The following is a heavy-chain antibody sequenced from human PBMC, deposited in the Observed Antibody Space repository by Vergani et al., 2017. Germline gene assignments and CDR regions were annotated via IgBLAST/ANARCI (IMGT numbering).Heavy chain of an antibody. V-gene: IGHV3-21*06. CDR2: ISISSSYI. CDR3: AREGPQLDLDY. J-gene: IGHJ4*02. D-gene: IGHD6-13*01. Sequence: EQLVESGGGVVQPGGSLRLSCAASGFTFSSFGMNWVRQAPGRGLEWVSSISISSSYIYYADSVRGRFTISRDNPKNSLYLQMSSLRAEDTAVYYCAREGPQLDLDYWGQGTLVIVSS. CDR1: GFTFSSFG.